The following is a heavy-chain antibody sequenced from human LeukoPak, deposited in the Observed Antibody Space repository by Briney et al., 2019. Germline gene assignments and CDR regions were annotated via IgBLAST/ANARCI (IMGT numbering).Heavy chain of an antibody. J-gene: IGHJ4*02. V-gene: IGHV5-51*01. CDR3: ARLKGGLVKLRECYFDY. CDR1: GYSFSTYW. D-gene: IGHD4-17*01. CDR2: MYPDDSDT. Sequence: GESLKISCKASGYSFSTYWIAWVRQMPGEGLELMGIMYPDDSDTRYSPSFQGQVTISADKSINTAYLQWNSLKASDTAMYYCARLKGGLVKLRECYFDYWGQGTLATV.